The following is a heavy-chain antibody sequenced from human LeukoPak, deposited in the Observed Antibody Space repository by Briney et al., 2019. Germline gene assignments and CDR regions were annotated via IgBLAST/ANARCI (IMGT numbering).Heavy chain of an antibody. D-gene: IGHD3-16*02. CDR3: ARDAPHVWGSYRYRIFSGFDY. V-gene: IGHV1-2*02. Sequence: ASVKVSCKASGYTFIGYFMHWVRLAPGQGLEWMGWINPNSGGTNYAQKFQGRVTMTRDTSISTAYMELSRLGSDDTAVYYCARDAPHVWGSYRYRIFSGFDYWGQGTLVTVSS. CDR2: INPNSGGT. CDR1: GYTFIGYF. J-gene: IGHJ4*02.